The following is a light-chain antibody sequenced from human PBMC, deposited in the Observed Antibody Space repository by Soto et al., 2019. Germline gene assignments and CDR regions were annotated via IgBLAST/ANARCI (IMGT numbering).Light chain of an antibody. CDR3: QQYNNWPIT. J-gene: IGKJ5*01. CDR2: GAS. CDR1: QSVSSN. Sequence: IVMTQSPVTLSVSPGERATLSCRASQSVSSNLAWYQQKPGQAPRLLIFGASTRATGIPAKFSGSGSGTEFTLTISSLQSEDFAVYYCQQYNNWPITFGQGTRLEIK. V-gene: IGKV3-15*01.